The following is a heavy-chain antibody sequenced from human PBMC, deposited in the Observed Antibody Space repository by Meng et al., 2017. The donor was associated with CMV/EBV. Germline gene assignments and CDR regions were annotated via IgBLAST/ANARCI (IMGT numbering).Heavy chain of an antibody. V-gene: IGHV1-18*01. CDR1: GYTFTSYG. CDR2: ISAYNGNT. D-gene: IGHD2-15*01. CDR3: ARMEVGGGSCYSDY. J-gene: IGHJ4*02. Sequence: QAQLGRSGAGVKKPGASLKVSCQASGYTFTSYGISWVRQAPGQGLEWMGWISAYNGNTNYAQKLQGRVTMTTDTSTSTAYMELRSLRSDDTAVYYCARMEVGGGSCYSDYWGQGTLVTVSS.